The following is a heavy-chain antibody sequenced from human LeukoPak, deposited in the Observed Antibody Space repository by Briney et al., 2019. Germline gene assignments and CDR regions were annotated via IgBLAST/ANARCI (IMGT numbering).Heavy chain of an antibody. CDR1: DFMFSSYW. Sequence: GGSLRLSCAASDFMFSSYWMDWVRQAPGKGLEWVSSISTTSSYIYYGDSVKGRLTISRDNAKNSLYLQMNSLRAEDTAVYYCAREAYSHYGFDYWGQGTLVTVSS. D-gene: IGHD4-11*01. CDR2: ISTTSSYI. CDR3: AREAYSHYGFDY. J-gene: IGHJ4*02. V-gene: IGHV3-21*01.